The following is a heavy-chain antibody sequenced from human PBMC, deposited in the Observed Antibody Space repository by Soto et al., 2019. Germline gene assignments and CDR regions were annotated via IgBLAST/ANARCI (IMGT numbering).Heavy chain of an antibody. CDR1: GYTLTGYY. D-gene: IGHD3-10*01. Sequence: ASVKVSCKASGYTLTGYYMHWVRQAPGQGLEWMGWINPNSGGTNYAQKFQGRVTMTRDTSISTAYMELSRLRSDDTAVYYCATPLWFGETAFDIWGQGTRVTVS. CDR3: ATPLWFGETAFDI. CDR2: INPNSGGT. J-gene: IGHJ3*02. V-gene: IGHV1-2*02.